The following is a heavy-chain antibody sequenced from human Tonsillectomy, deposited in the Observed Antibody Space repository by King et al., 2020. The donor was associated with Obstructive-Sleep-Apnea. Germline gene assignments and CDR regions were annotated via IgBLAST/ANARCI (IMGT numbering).Heavy chain of an antibody. V-gene: IGHV4-59*02. J-gene: IGHJ5*02. D-gene: IGHD2-8*01. Sequence: QLQESGPGLVKPSETLSLSCTVSGVSVTTYYWSWIRQPPGKGLEWIGYIYYNGSTNHNPSLQSRVTMSVDTSKNQFSLKLSSVTAADTAIYYCARLMGLQFDPWGQGTLVTVSS. CDR3: ARLMGLQFDP. CDR2: IYYNGST. CDR1: GVSVTTYY.